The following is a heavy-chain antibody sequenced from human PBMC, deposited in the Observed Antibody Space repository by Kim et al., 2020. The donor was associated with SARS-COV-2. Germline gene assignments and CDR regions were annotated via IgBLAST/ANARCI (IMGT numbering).Heavy chain of an antibody. V-gene: IGHV3-30*02. CDR3: AKEYVVVTANHKQYYFDY. D-gene: IGHD2-21*02. Sequence: KGRITISRDNSKNTLYLQMNSLRAENTAVYYCAKEYVVVTANHKQYYFDYWGQGTLVTVSS. J-gene: IGHJ4*02.